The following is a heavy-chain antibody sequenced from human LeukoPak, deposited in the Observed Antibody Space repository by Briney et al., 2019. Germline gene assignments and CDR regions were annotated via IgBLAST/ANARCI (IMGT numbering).Heavy chain of an antibody. CDR3: ARNIAAAGTSYYYGMDV. J-gene: IGHJ6*02. CDR1: GFTVSSNY. D-gene: IGHD6-13*01. CDR2: IYSGGST. Sequence: GGSLRLSCAASGFTVSSNYMSWVRQAPGKGLEWVSVIYSGGSTYYADSVKGRFTISKDNSKNTLYLQMNSLRAEDTAVYYCARNIAAAGTSYYYGMDVWGQGTTVTVSS. V-gene: IGHV3-66*01.